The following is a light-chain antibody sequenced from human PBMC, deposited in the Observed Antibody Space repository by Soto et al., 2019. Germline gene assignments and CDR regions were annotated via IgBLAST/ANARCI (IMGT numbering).Light chain of an antibody. CDR3: QQANSFPPWT. Sequence: DIQMTQSPSSVSASVGDSVTITCRASQDISNWLAWYQQKPGKAPKLLIYTASSLQSGVPSRFSGSGSGTDFTLTISCLQPEDFATYYCQQANSFPPWTFGQGTKVEIK. CDR2: TAS. V-gene: IGKV1-12*01. CDR1: QDISNW. J-gene: IGKJ1*01.